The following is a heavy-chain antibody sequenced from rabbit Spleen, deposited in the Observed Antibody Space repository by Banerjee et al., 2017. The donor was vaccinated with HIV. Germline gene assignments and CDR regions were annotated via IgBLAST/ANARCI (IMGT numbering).Heavy chain of an antibody. CDR2: INTYTGKS. CDR1: GFSFSDRDV. Sequence: QEQLEESGGGLVKPEGSLTLTCKASGFSFSDRDVMCWVRQAPGKGLEWIACINTYTGKSVYASWATGRFTISSNDAQNTLYLQLSSLTAADTATYFCVRARPYPFVLWGQGTLVTVS. D-gene: IGHD1-1*01. V-gene: IGHV1S45*01. CDR3: VRARPYPFVL. J-gene: IGHJ3*01.